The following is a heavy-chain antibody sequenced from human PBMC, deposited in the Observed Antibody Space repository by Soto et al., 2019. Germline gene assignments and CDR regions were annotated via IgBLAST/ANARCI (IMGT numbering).Heavy chain of an antibody. D-gene: IGHD2-15*01. CDR2: IYHSGST. CDR3: AKDGRLDYYYYYGMDV. Sequence: PSETLSLTCAVSGGSISSGGYSWSWIRQPPGKGLEWIGYIYHSGSTYYNPSLKSRVTISVDRSKNQFSLKLSSVTAADTAVYYCAKDGRLDYYYYYGMDVWGQGTTVTVSS. V-gene: IGHV4-30-2*01. CDR1: GGSISSGGYS. J-gene: IGHJ6*02.